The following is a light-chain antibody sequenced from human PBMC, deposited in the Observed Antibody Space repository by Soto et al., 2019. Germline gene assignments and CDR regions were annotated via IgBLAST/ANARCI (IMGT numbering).Light chain of an antibody. CDR1: QSVNKW. J-gene: IGKJ1*01. CDR3: QQYNSYGT. V-gene: IGKV1-5*01. CDR2: GAS. Sequence: DLQMTQSPSTLSASVGDRFTITCRASQSVNKWLAWYQQKPGKAPNLLIYGASTLESGVQSRFGGSGSGTEFTLTIRSLQPDDFATYYCQQYNSYGTFGQGTKVDIK.